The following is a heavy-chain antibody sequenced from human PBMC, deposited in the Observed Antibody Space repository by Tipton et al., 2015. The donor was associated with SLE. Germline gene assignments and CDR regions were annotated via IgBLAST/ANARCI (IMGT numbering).Heavy chain of an antibody. CDR1: GFTFSTYS. CDR2: ISGSGGST. V-gene: IGHV3-23*01. Sequence: GSLRLSCAASGFTFSTYSMHWVRQAPGKGLEWVSAISGSGGSTYYADSVKGRFTISRDNSKNTLYLQMNSLRAEDTAVYYCAKGATGTYYYYYMDVWGKGTTVTVSS. D-gene: IGHD1-1*01. J-gene: IGHJ6*03. CDR3: AKGATGTYYYYYMDV.